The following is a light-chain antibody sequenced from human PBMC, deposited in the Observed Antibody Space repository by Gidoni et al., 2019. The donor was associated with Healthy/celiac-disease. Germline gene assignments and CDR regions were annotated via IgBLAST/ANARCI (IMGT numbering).Light chain of an antibody. V-gene: IGKV1-39*01. J-gene: IGKJ4*01. CDR2: AAS. CDR3: QQSYSTLYT. CDR1: QSISSY. Sequence: DIQMTQSPSSLSASVGYRVTITCRASQSISSYLNWYQQKPGKAPKLLIYAASSLQSGVPSSFSGSGSGTDFTLTIRSLQPEDFATYYCQQSYSTLYTFGGGTKVEIK.